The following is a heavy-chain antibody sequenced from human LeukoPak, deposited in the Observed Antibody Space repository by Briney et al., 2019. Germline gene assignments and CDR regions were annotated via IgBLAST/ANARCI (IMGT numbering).Heavy chain of an antibody. CDR3: ATAHGRYCSSTSCSRRRFFDL. CDR2: INHSGST. V-gene: IGHV4-34*01. Sequence: SETLSLTCAVYGGSFNGYYWSWIRQPPGKGLEWIGEINHSGSTNYNPSLKSRVTISVDTSKNQFSLKLSSVTAADTAVYYCATAHGRYCSSTSCSRRRFFDLWGRGTLVTVSS. CDR1: GGSFNGYY. D-gene: IGHD2-2*01. J-gene: IGHJ2*01.